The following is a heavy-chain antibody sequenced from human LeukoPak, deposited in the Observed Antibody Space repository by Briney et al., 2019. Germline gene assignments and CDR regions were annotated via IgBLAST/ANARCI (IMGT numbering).Heavy chain of an antibody. Sequence: PGGSLRLSCAASGFTVSSNYMSWVRQAPGKGLEWVSVIYSGGSTYYADSVKGRVTISRDNSKNTLYLKMNSLSAEDTAVYYCVRDWAYSSTRASYYYGMDVWGQGTTVTVSS. CDR2: IYSGGST. D-gene: IGHD6-13*01. V-gene: IGHV3-66*01. CDR1: GFTVSSNY. J-gene: IGHJ6*02. CDR3: VRDWAYSSTRASYYYGMDV.